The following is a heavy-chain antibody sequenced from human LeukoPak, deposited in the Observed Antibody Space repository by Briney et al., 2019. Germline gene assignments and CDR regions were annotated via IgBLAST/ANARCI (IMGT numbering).Heavy chain of an antibody. CDR2: ISAYNGNT. V-gene: IGHV1-18*01. CDR1: GYTFTSYG. D-gene: IGHD2-2*01. J-gene: IGHJ5*02. CDR3: ARDPRVIVVVPAAMNWFDP. Sequence: ASVKVSCKASGYTFTSYGISWVRQAPGQGVEWMGWISAYNGNTNYAQKLQGRVTMTTDTSTSTAYMELRSLRSDDTAVYYCARDPRVIVVVPAAMNWFDPWGQGTLVTVSS.